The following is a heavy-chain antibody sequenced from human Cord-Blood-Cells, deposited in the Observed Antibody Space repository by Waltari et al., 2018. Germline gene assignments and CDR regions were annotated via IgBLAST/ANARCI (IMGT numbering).Heavy chain of an antibody. V-gene: IGHV3-15*01. J-gene: IGHJ2*01. CDR3: TTEGGLGIKYFDL. D-gene: IGHD7-27*01. CDR1: GFAFSNAW. CDR2: IKSKTDGGTT. Sequence: EVQLVESGGGLVKPGGSLRLSCAASGFAFSNAWMSWVRQAPGKGLEWVGRIKSKTDGGTTDYAAPVKGRFTISRDDSKNTLYLQMNSLKTEDTAVYYCTTEGGLGIKYFDLWGRGTLVTVSS.